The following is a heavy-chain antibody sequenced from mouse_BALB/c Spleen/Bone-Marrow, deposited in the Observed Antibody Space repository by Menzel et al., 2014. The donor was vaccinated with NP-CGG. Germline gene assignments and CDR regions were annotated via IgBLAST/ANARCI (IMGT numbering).Heavy chain of an antibody. J-gene: IGHJ2*01. CDR3: AREATYYAYFDY. CDR2: INPTSGYT. D-gene: IGHD1-1*01. V-gene: IGHV1-4*02. Sequence: QVQLQQSAGELARPGASVKMSCKASGYTFTSNTIQWVKQRPGQGLEWIGYINPTSGYTDYNQKFKDKTTLTADKSSSAAYMQLSSLTSENSAVYYCAREATYYAYFDYWGQGTILTVSS. CDR1: GYTFTSNT.